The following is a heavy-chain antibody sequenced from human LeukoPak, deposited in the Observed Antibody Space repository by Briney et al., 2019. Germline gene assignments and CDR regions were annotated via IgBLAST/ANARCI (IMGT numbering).Heavy chain of an antibody. CDR2: LYYTENT. V-gene: IGHV4-39*01. CDR3: ARRPRNYQAFDI. Sequence: SETLSLTCTVSGGSISSNSYYWGWIRQPPGKGLEWIGYLYYTENTYYNPSLKSRVTISVDTSKSQFSLKLSSVTAADTAVYYGARRPRNYQAFDIWGQGTMVTVSS. D-gene: IGHD1-7*01. CDR1: GGSISSNSYY. J-gene: IGHJ3*02.